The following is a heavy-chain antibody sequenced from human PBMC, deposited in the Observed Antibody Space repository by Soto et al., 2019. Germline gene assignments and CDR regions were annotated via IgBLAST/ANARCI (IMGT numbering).Heavy chain of an antibody. D-gene: IGHD5-12*01. CDR2: IYYSGST. V-gene: IGHV4-39*01. CDR1: GGSISSSSYY. Sequence: LSLTCPVSGGSISSSSYYWGWIRQPPGKGLEWIGSIYYSGSTYYNPSLKSRVTISVDTSKNQFSLKLSSVTAADTAVYYCARHLDGYAAADAFDIWGQGTMVTVSS. CDR3: ARHLDGYAAADAFDI. J-gene: IGHJ3*02.